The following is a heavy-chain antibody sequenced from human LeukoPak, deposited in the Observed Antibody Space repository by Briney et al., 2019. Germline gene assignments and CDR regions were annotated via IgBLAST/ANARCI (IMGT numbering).Heavy chain of an antibody. V-gene: IGHV1-69*05. CDR1: GGTFSSYA. Sequence: GASVKVSCKASGGTFSSYAISWVRQAPGQGLEWMGGIIPIFGTANYAQKFQGRVTITTDESTSTAYMELSSLRSEDTAAYYCARERAYDFWSGYHHGAFDIWGQGTMVTVSS. J-gene: IGHJ3*02. CDR2: IIPIFGTA. D-gene: IGHD3-3*01. CDR3: ARERAYDFWSGYHHGAFDI.